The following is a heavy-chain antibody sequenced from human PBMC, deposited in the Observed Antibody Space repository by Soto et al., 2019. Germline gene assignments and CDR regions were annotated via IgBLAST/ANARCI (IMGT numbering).Heavy chain of an antibody. Sequence: QLQLQESGPGLVKPSETLSLTCTVSGGSISSSSYYWGWIRQPPGKGLGWLGSISYSGSTYYNPSLKSRVTRSVDTSKNQFSLKLSSVTAADTAVYYCAGYSSSGYVPLIDYWGQGTLVTVSS. CDR2: ISYSGST. CDR3: AGYSSSGYVPLIDY. J-gene: IGHJ4*02. V-gene: IGHV4-39*01. CDR1: GGSISSSSYY. D-gene: IGHD6-13*01.